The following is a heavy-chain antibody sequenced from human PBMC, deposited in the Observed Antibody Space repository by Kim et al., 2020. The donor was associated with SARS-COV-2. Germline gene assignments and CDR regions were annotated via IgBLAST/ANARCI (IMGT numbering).Heavy chain of an antibody. D-gene: IGHD3-10*01. CDR3: GRTMVWGVIPS. J-gene: IGHJ5*02. CDR2: TNTNTGNP. V-gene: IGHV7-4-1*02. Sequence: ASVKVSCKASGYAFTTYTMTWVRQAPGHGLEWMGWTNTNTGNPTYAQGFTGRFVFSLDTSVSTTYLQINSLQAEDTAVYYCGRTMVWGVIPSWGQGTLVTVSS. CDR1: GYAFTTYT.